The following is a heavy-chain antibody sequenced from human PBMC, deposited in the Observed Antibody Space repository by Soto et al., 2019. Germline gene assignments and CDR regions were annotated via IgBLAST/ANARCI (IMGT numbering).Heavy chain of an antibody. D-gene: IGHD6-19*01. CDR3: AKDRGSGWYNVWYFDL. J-gene: IGHJ2*01. CDR1: GFTFSSYG. V-gene: IGHV3-30*18. Sequence: QVQLVESGGGVVQPGRSLRLSCAASGFTFSSYGMHWVRQAPGKGLEWVAVISYDGSNKYYADSVKGRFTISRDNSKNTLYLQMNRLRAEDTAVYYCAKDRGSGWYNVWYFDLWGRGTLVTVSS. CDR2: ISYDGSNK.